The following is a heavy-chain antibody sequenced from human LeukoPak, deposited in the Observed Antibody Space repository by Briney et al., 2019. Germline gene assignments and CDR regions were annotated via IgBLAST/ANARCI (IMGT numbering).Heavy chain of an antibody. CDR3: ARGRNSGSYPFDY. Sequence: SETLSLTCTASGGSISSYYWSWIRQPPGKGLEWIGYIYYSGSTNYNPSLKSRVTISVDTSKNQFSLKLSSVTAADTAVYYCARGRNSGSYPFDYWGQGTLVTVSS. CDR2: IYYSGST. CDR1: GGSISSYY. V-gene: IGHV4-59*01. D-gene: IGHD1-26*01. J-gene: IGHJ4*02.